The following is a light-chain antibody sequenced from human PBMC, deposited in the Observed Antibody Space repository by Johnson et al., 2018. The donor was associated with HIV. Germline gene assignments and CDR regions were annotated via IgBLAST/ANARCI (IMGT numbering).Light chain of an antibody. CDR3: GTWDSSLSAFYV. Sequence: HSVLTQPPSVSAAPGQKVTISCSGSSSNIGNNYVSWYRQFPGTAPKLLIYENNKRPSGIPDRFSGSKSGTSATLGITGLQTGDEADYYCGTWDSSLSAFYVFGTGTKVTVL. CDR2: ENN. J-gene: IGLJ1*01. CDR1: SSNIGNNY. V-gene: IGLV1-51*02.